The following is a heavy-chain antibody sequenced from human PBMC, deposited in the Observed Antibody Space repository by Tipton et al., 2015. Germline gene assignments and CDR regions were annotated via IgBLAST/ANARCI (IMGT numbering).Heavy chain of an antibody. CDR2: LHKDGRST. CDR3: ARDVGSYRLGY. CDR1: GFTLRSYW. D-gene: IGHD1-26*01. J-gene: IGHJ4*02. Sequence: SLRLSCVVSGFTLRSYWMHWVRQVPGKGLVWVSRLHKDGRSTIYADSVKGRFTISRDNAENTLYLQMNSLRDEDTAVYYCARDVGSYRLGYWGQGTLVTVSS. V-gene: IGHV3-74*01.